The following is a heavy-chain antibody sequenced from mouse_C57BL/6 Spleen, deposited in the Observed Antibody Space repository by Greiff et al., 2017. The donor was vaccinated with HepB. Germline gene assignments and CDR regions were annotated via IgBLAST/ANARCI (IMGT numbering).Heavy chain of an antibody. D-gene: IGHD2-3*01. CDR3: ATIYDGYSLYFDV. CDR2: INPNNGGN. CDR1: GYTFTDYN. J-gene: IGHJ1*03. V-gene: IGHV1-22*01. Sequence: EVQLQQSGPELVKPGASVKMSCKASGYTFTDYNMHWVKQSHGKSLEWIGYINPNNGGNSYNQKFKGKATLTVNKSSSTAYMELRSLTSEDSAVYYCATIYDGYSLYFDVWGTGTTVTVSS.